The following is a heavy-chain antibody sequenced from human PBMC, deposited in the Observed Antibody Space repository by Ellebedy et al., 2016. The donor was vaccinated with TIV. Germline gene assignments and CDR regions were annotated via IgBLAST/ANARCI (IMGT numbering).Heavy chain of an antibody. Sequence: ASVKVSXXASGYTFTDYGITWVRQAPGQGLEWMGWISGYIGNTNYAQKLQGRVTMTTDTSTSTAYMELRSLRSDDTAVYYCARDEFAAVGELDFWGQGTLVTVSS. CDR1: GYTFTDYG. J-gene: IGHJ4*02. D-gene: IGHD6-13*01. CDR3: ARDEFAAVGELDF. CDR2: ISGYIGNT. V-gene: IGHV1-18*01.